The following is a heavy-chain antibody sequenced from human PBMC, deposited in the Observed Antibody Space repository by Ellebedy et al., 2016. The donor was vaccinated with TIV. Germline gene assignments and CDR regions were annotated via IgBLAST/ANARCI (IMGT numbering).Heavy chain of an antibody. V-gene: IGHV3-53*01. D-gene: IGHD6-19*01. J-gene: IGHJ5*02. Sequence: GESLKISCAASGFTVSTNYMSWVRQAPGKGLEWVSVIYSGGATYYADSVKGRFTISRDNSKNTLYLQMNSLRPDDTAVYYCATSRSGWFWFDPWGQGTLVTVSS. CDR2: IYSGGAT. CDR3: ATSRSGWFWFDP. CDR1: GFTVSTNY.